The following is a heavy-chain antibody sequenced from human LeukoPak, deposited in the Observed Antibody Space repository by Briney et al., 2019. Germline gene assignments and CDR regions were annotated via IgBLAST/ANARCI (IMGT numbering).Heavy chain of an antibody. J-gene: IGHJ3*02. V-gene: IGHV4-31*03. CDR1: GGSISSGGYY. CDR2: IYYSGST. D-gene: IGHD3-10*01. CDR3: ARAQYFGRDFDI. Sequence: SETLSLTCTVSGGSISSGGYYWSWIRQHPGKGLEWVGYIYYSGSTYYNPSLKSRVTISVDTSKNQFSLKLSSVTAADTAVYYCARAQYFGRDFDIWGQGTMVTVSS.